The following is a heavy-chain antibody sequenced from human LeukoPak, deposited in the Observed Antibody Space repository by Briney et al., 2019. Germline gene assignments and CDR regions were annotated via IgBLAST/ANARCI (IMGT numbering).Heavy chain of an antibody. CDR1: GYTFTNYY. CDR2: LKPGGDST. D-gene: IGHD5-24*01. J-gene: IGHJ3*01. Sequence: VASVKVSCKASGYTFTNYYIHWVRQAPGQGLEWMGVLKPGGDSTSSARIFQGRVYMTSDTSTSTVYMELSGLRSDDTAVYYCARVRDGYNDAYDVWGQGTMVTVPS. V-gene: IGHV1-46*01. CDR3: ARVRDGYNDAYDV.